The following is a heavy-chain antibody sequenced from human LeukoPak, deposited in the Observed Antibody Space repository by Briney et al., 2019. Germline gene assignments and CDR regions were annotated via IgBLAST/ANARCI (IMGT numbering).Heavy chain of an antibody. Sequence: ASVKVSCKASGYIFTLYGVSWVRQAPGQGLEWMGWIRRNNGNTNYARKFRDRVTMTTDTSTSTAYMELRSLRSDDTAVYYCARDDYELLSGYHWGQGTLVTVSS. D-gene: IGHD3-3*01. V-gene: IGHV1-18*01. CDR2: IRRNNGNT. CDR3: ARDDYELLSGYH. J-gene: IGHJ4*02. CDR1: GYIFTLYG.